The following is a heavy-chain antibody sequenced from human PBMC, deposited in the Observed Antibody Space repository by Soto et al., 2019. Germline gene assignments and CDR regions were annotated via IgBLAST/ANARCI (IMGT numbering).Heavy chain of an antibody. CDR1: GYTFTGYY. CDR3: ARPYSSGRYNWFDP. J-gene: IGHJ5*02. Sequence: ASVKVSCKASGYTFTGYYMHWVRQAPGQGLEWMGWINPNSGGTNYAQKFQGRVTMTRDTSISTAYMELSRLRSDDTAVYYCARPYSSGRYNWFDPWGQGAPVTVSS. D-gene: IGHD6-19*01. CDR2: INPNSGGT. V-gene: IGHV1-2*02.